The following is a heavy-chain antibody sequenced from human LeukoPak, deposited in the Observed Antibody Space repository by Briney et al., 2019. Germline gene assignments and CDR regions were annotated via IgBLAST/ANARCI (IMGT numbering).Heavy chain of an antibody. CDR1: GGSISSSSYY. CDR2: IYYSGST. V-gene: IGHV4-39*07. D-gene: IGHD3-22*01. Sequence: SETLSLTCTVSGGSISSSSYYWGWIRQPPGKGLEWIGSIYYSGSTYYNPSLKSRVTISVDTSKNQFSLKLSSVTAADTAVYYCARDKRKFGTYYDSSGLDAFDIWGQGTMVTVSS. CDR3: ARDKRKFGTYYDSSGLDAFDI. J-gene: IGHJ3*02.